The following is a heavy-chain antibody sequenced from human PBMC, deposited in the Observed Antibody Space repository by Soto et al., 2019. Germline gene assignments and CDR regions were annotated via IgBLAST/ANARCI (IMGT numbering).Heavy chain of an antibody. Sequence: PGGSLRLSCAASGFTFSSYAMSWVRQAPGKGLEWVSRINSSGNSTSYADSVKGRFTISRDNAKNSLYLQMNSLRAEDTALYYCAKSTGGTANGMGVWGQGTTVTVSS. J-gene: IGHJ6*02. D-gene: IGHD2-8*02. CDR1: GFTFSSYA. CDR2: INSSGNST. V-gene: IGHV3-23*01. CDR3: AKSTGGTANGMGV.